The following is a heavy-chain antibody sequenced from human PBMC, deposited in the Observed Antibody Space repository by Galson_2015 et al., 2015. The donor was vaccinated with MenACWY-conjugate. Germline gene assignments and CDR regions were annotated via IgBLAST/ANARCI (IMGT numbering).Heavy chain of an antibody. D-gene: IGHD3-10*01. CDR1: GFTLSSNT. CDR2: INIDGMTT. V-gene: IGHV3-74*01. CDR3: ASQRSGGSSDFDY. J-gene: IGHJ4*02. Sequence: SLRLSCAASGFTLSSNTMNWVRQAPGKGLVWVSRINIDGMTTAYADSVKGRFTISRDKTENTLYLQMKSLRAEAPAVYYCASQRSGGSSDFDYWGQGTLVTVSS.